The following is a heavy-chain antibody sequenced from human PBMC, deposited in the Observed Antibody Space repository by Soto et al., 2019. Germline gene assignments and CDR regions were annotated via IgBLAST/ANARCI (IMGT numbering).Heavy chain of an antibody. CDR3: ARGAGGWFLDAFDI. CDR1: GFTFISYA. V-gene: IGHV3-30-3*01. Sequence: RGLRRSCAAPGFTFISYAMHWVRQAPGKGLEWVAVISYDGSNKYYADSVKGRFTTSRDNSKNTLYLQMNSLRAEDTAVYYCARGAGGWFLDAFDIWGQGTMVTVSS. CDR2: ISYDGSNK. D-gene: IGHD6-19*01. J-gene: IGHJ3*02.